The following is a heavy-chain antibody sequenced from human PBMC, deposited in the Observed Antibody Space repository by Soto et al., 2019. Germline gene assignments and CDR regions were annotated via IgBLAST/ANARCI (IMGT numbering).Heavy chain of an antibody. J-gene: IGHJ3*02. Sequence: PGGSLRLSCAASGFTFSAHSMNWVRQAPGKGLEWVSFIGSTGSVTHYADSVMGRSTISRDNARNSLYLQMNSLRAEDTAVYYCARVGIVATILGAFDIWGQGTMVTVSS. CDR2: IGSTGSVT. D-gene: IGHD5-12*01. CDR3: ARVGIVATILGAFDI. V-gene: IGHV3-48*04. CDR1: GFTFSAHS.